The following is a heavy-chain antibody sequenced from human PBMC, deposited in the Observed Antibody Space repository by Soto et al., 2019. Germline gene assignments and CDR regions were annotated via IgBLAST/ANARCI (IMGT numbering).Heavy chain of an antibody. CDR1: GGSISSYY. V-gene: IGHV4-59*01. J-gene: IGHJ4*02. Sequence: SETLSLTCTVSGGSISSYYWSWIRQPPGKGLEWIGYIYYSGSTNYNPSLKSRVTISVDTSKNQFSLKLSSVSATDTAVYYCARVSNGSGSYGYWGQGTLVTVSS. CDR2: IYYSGST. D-gene: IGHD3-10*01. CDR3: ARVSNGSGSYGY.